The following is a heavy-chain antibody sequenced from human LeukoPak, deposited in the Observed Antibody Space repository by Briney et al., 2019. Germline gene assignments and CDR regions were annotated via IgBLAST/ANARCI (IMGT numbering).Heavy chain of an antibody. Sequence: EASVKVSCKASGGTFSSYAISWVRQAPGQGREWMGGIIPIFGTANYAQKFQGRVTITADESTSTAYMELSSLRSEDTAVYYCARGRDYYYYGMDVWGQGTTVTVSS. CDR1: GGTFSSYA. CDR2: IIPIFGTA. V-gene: IGHV1-69*13. J-gene: IGHJ6*02. CDR3: ARGRDYYYYGMDV.